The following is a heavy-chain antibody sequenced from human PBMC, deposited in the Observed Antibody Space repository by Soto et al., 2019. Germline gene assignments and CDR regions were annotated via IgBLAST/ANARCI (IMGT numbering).Heavy chain of an antibody. V-gene: IGHV4-31*03. CDR3: ARDRPHYESGSYTVESLDY. D-gene: IGHD3-10*01. CDR1: GGSISSGGYY. CDR2: IYYSGST. Sequence: QVQLQESGPGLVKPSQTLSLTCTVSGGSISSGGYYWSWIRQHPGKGLEWIGYIYYSGSTDYNPSRKRRVTRSVDTSKTQSSLKLSSVTAADTAVYYCARDRPHYESGSYTVESLDYWGQGTLVTVSS. J-gene: IGHJ4*02.